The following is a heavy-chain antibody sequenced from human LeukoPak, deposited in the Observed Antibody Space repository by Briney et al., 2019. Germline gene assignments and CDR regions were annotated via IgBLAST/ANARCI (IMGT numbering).Heavy chain of an antibody. J-gene: IGHJ5*02. CDR2: INHSGST. Sequence: GSLRLSCAASGFTFSSYAMSWVRQPPGKGLEWIGEINHSGSTNYNPSLKSRVTISVDTSKNQFSLKLSSVTAADTAVYYCARRSGSTKMYNWFDPWGQGTLVTVSS. CDR3: ARRSGSTKMYNWFDP. D-gene: IGHD3-3*01. CDR1: GFTFSSYA. V-gene: IGHV4-34*01.